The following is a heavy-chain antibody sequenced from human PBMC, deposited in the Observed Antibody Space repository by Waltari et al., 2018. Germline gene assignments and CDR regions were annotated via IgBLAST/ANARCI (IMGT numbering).Heavy chain of an antibody. CDR3: ARDPDYGGNSDYFDY. D-gene: IGHD4-17*01. V-gene: IGHV3-48*01. Sequence: EVQLVESGGGLVQPGGSLRLSCAASGFTFSSYSMNWVRQAQGKGLEWVSYISSSSSTIYYADSVKGRFTISRDNAKNSLYLQMNSLRAEDTAVYYCARDPDYGGNSDYFDYWGQGTLVTVSS. CDR1: GFTFSSYS. CDR2: ISSSSSTI. J-gene: IGHJ4*02.